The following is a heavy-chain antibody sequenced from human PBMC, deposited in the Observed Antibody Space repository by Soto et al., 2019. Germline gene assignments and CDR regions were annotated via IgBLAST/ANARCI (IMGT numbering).Heavy chain of an antibody. J-gene: IGHJ5*02. Sequence: QVQLVQSGAEVKKPGSSVKVSCKASGGTFSSYGITWVRQAPGQGLEWMGGIIPMFGTTNYSQKFQGRVTLAADESTSTAYMDLSSLRSEDTAVYYCERDGHDLGRNLDLWGQGTLVTVSS. V-gene: IGHV1-69*01. CDR1: GGTFSSYG. CDR3: ERDGHDLGRNLDL. D-gene: IGHD3-3*01. CDR2: IIPMFGTT.